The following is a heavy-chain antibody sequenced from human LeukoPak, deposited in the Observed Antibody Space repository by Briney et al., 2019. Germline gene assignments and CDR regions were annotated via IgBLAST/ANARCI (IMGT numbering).Heavy chain of an antibody. J-gene: IGHJ4*02. D-gene: IGHD3-22*01. CDR1: GYTFTGYY. Sequence: GASVTVSCKASGYTFTGYYMHWVGQAPGQGLEWMGWINPNSGGTNYAQKFQGRVTMTRDTSISTAYMELSRLRSDDTAVYYCARGEGYYYDSSGYSFDYWGQGTLVTVSS. CDR3: ARGEGYYYDSSGYSFDY. CDR2: INPNSGGT. V-gene: IGHV1-2*02.